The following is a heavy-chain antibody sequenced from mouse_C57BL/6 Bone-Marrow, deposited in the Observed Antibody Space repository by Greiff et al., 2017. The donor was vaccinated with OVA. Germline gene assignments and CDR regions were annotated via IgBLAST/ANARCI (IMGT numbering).Heavy chain of an antibody. D-gene: IGHD2-1*01. CDR3: ARYGNYGGWYFDV. CDR2: IYPRSGNT. J-gene: IGHJ1*03. V-gene: IGHV1-81*01. Sequence: VKLQESGAELARPGASVKLSCKASGYTFTSYGISWVKQRTGQGLEWIGEIYPRSGNTYYNEKFKGKATLTADKSSSTAYMELRSLTSEDSAVYFCARYGNYGGWYFDVWGTGTTVTVSS. CDR1: GYTFTSYG.